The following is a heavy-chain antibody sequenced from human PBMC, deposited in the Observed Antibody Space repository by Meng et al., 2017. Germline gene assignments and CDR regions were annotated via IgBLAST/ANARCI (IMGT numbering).Heavy chain of an antibody. Sequence: EVQLVESGGGLVLTGGSLVLACAASGFSFNNYWMHWVRRVPGKGLVWVSRISGDGSITNYADSVKGRFTISRDNAKNTLYLQMNSLRPEDTAVYYCLDEAPRSDYWGQGSLVTVSS. V-gene: IGHV3-74*02. CDR1: GFSFNNYW. CDR2: ISGDGSIT. D-gene: IGHD1-1*01. J-gene: IGHJ4*02. CDR3: LDEAPRSDY.